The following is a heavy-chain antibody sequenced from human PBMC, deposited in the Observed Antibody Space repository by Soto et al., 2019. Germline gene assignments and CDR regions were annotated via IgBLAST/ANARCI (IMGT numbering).Heavy chain of an antibody. CDR2: FYSGGKT. D-gene: IGHD2-15*01. J-gene: IGHJ6*04. CDR3: ARAGQYCTTGTCYPASMGV. Sequence: EVQLVESGGGLVQPGGSLRLSCSASGFTVSSSYINWVRQAPGKGLEWVSTFYSGGKTYYADSVKGLFTISRHSSENTLYLQMNSLRSEDTAVYYCARAGQYCTTGTCYPASMGVWGEGTTVTVSS. CDR1: GFTVSSSY. V-gene: IGHV3-53*04.